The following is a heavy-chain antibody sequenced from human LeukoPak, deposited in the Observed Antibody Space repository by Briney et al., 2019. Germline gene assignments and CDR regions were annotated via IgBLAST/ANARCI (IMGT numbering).Heavy chain of an antibody. CDR3: ARGSGWYNY. Sequence: SETLCLTCAVYGGSFSGYYWSWIRQPPGEGLEWIGEINHSGSTNYNPSLKSRVTISVDTSKNQFSLKLSSVTAADTAVYYCARGSGWYNYWGQGTLVTVSS. V-gene: IGHV4-34*01. D-gene: IGHD6-19*01. CDR2: INHSGST. J-gene: IGHJ4*02. CDR1: GGSFSGYY.